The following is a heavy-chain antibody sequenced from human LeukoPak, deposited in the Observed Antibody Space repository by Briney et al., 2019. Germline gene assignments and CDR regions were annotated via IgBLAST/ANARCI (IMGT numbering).Heavy chain of an antibody. Sequence: SETLSLTCNVSGGSISSGDYYWSWIRQPPGKGLEWIGYIYYSGSTYYNPSLKSRVTISVDTSKNQFSLKLSSVTAADTAVYYCARDRTGVYSDYWGQGTLVTVSS. D-gene: IGHD7-27*01. J-gene: IGHJ4*02. CDR1: GGSISSGDYY. CDR3: ARDRTGVYSDY. V-gene: IGHV4-30-4*08. CDR2: IYYSGST.